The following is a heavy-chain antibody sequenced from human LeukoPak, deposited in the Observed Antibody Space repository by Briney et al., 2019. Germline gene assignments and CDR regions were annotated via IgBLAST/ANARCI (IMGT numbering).Heavy chain of an antibody. CDR2: IYTSGST. Sequence: PSQALSLTCTVSGGSISSGSYYWRWIRQPAGKGLEWIGRIYTSGSTNYNPSLKSRVTISVDTSKNQFSLKLSSVTAADTAVYYCARSRSDSSGYQVAFDIWGQGTMVTVSS. CDR3: ARSRSDSSGYQVAFDI. CDR1: GGSISSGSYY. D-gene: IGHD3-22*01. J-gene: IGHJ3*02. V-gene: IGHV4-61*02.